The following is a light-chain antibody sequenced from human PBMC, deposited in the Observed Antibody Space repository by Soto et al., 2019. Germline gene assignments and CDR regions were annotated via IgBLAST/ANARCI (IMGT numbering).Light chain of an antibody. CDR3: QQLNSYRIT. J-gene: IGKJ5*01. CDR2: AAS. CDR1: QGISSY. V-gene: IGKV1-9*01. Sequence: DIQLTQSPSSLSSSVGYIFTITFRSSQGISSYLAWYQQKPGKAPKLLIYAASTLQSGVPSRFSGSGSGTEFTLTISSLQPEDFATYYCQQLNSYRITFGQGTRLEIK.